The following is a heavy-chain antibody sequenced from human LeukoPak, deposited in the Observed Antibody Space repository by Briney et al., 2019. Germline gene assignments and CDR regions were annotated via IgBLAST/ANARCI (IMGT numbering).Heavy chain of an antibody. J-gene: IGHJ4*02. D-gene: IGHD3-10*01. CDR2: INHNGST. Sequence: PSESLSLTCAVYVGSFSGYCWSWIRQPPGKGLEWVGEINHNGSTNYNPSLKSRVTISVDTSKNQFSLKLSSVTAADTAVYYCARGRGVGDYWGQGTLVTVSS. CDR3: ARGRGVGDY. CDR1: VGSFSGYC. V-gene: IGHV4-34*01.